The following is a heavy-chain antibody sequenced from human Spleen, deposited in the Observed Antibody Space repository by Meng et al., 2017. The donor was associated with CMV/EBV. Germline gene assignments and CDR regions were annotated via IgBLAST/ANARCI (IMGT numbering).Heavy chain of an antibody. V-gene: IGHV1-69*10. CDR1: GDTFNSHA. CDR2: IISILGIP. D-gene: IGHD2-15*01. Sequence: SVKVSCKASGDTFNSHAISWVRQAPGQGLEWMGVIISILGIPNYAQNFQGRVTIIADKSTSTAYMELNSLRSEDTAVYYCARAFCSGGSCHYYFDYWGQGTLVTVSS. CDR3: ARAFCSGGSCHYYFDY. J-gene: IGHJ4*02.